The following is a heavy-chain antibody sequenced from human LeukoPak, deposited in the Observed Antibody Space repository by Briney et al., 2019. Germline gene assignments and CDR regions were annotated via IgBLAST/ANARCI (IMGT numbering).Heavy chain of an antibody. CDR1: GYTFTSYY. CDR2: INPSGGST. Sequence: ASVKVSCKASGYTFTSYYMHWVRQAPGQGLEWMGIINPSGGSTSYAQKFQGRVTMTMDMSTSTAYMELRSLRSDDTAVYYCARDRAASGWYSRDFDYWGQGTLVTVSS. CDR3: ARDRAASGWYSRDFDY. J-gene: IGHJ4*02. V-gene: IGHV1-46*01. D-gene: IGHD6-19*01.